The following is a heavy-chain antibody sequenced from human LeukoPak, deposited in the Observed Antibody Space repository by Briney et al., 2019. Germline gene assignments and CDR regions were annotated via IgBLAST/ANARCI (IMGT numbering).Heavy chain of an antibody. CDR3: ARLVGSSWYHEVLLGRDY. J-gene: IGHJ4*02. CDR1: GGSISSRPYY. D-gene: IGHD6-13*01. CDR2: FSYSGST. V-gene: IGHV4-39*01. Sequence: PSETLSLTCTVSGGSISSRPYYWGWIRQPPGKGLEWLGSFSYSGSTYYKPSLKSRVTISVDTSKNQFSLKLSSMTAADTAVYYCARLVGSSWYHEVLLGRDYWGQGTLVTVSS.